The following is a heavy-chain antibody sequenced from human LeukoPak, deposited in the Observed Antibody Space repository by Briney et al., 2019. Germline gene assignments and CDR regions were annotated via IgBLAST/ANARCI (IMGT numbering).Heavy chain of an antibody. V-gene: IGHV3-7*01. CDR3: AELGITMIGGV. D-gene: IGHD3-10*02. CDR1: GFTFTTYW. J-gene: IGHJ6*04. CDR2: IKQDGTEK. Sequence: GGSLRLSCAASGFTFTTYWMSWVRQPPGKGLEWVANIKQDGTEKYYVDSVKGRFTISRDNSKNTLYLQMNSLRAEDTAVYYCAELGITMIGGVWGKGTTVTISS.